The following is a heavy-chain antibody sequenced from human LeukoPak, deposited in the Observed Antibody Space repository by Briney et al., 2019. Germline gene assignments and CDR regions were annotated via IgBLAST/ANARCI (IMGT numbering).Heavy chain of an antibody. CDR1: GGSFSGYY. V-gene: IGHV4-34*01. Sequence: PSETLSLTCAVYGGSFSGYYWSWIRQPPGKGLEWIGEINHSGSTNYNPSLKSRVTISVDTSKNQFSLKLSSVTAADTAVYYCARGRAYYGSGSPFDYRGQGTLVTVSS. J-gene: IGHJ4*02. CDR2: INHSGST. D-gene: IGHD3-10*01. CDR3: ARGRAYYGSGSPFDY.